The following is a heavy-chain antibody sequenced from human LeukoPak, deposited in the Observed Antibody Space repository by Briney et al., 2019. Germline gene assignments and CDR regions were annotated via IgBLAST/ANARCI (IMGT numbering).Heavy chain of an antibody. J-gene: IGHJ5*02. CDR2: ISSSSSYI. D-gene: IGHD6-13*01. Sequence: PGGSLRLSCAASGFTFSSYGMHWVRQAPGKGLEWVSSISSSSSYIYYADSVKGRFTISRDNAKNSLYLQMNSLRAEDTAVYYCARDPYSSSWTKGWFDPWGQGNLVTVSS. CDR1: GFTFSSYG. CDR3: ARDPYSSSWTKGWFDP. V-gene: IGHV3-21*01.